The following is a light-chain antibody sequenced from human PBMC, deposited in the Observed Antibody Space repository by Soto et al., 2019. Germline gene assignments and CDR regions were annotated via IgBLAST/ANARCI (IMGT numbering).Light chain of an antibody. J-gene: IGLJ1*01. Sequence: NFMLTQPHSVSESPGKTVTISCTRSSGSIATNYVQWYQQRPGSSPTIVIYEDNQRPSGVPARFSGSIDSSSNSASLTISGLKTEDEADYYCQSYNSSTLYVFGTGTKLTVL. CDR2: EDN. V-gene: IGLV6-57*01. CDR3: QSYNSSTLYV. CDR1: SGSIATNY.